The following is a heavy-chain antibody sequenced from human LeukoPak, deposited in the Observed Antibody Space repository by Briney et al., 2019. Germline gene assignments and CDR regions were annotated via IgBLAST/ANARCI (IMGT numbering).Heavy chain of an antibody. V-gene: IGHV3-7*01. Sequence: GGSLRLSCAASGFTFSSYWMSWVRQAPGKGLEWVANIKQDGSEKYYVDSVKGRFTISRDNAKNSLYLQMNRLGVEDTAVYYCARDAGYGYDRFDHWGQGTQVTVSS. CDR2: IKQDGSEK. J-gene: IGHJ4*02. CDR1: GFTFSSYW. D-gene: IGHD5-18*01. CDR3: ARDAGYGYDRFDH.